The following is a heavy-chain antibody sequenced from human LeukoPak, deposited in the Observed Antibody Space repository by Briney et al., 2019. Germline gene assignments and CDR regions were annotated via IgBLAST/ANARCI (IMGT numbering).Heavy chain of an antibody. CDR2: INGGNGNT. J-gene: IGHJ4*02. CDR3: ARAAGPGDYIMDY. V-gene: IGHV1-3*01. D-gene: IGHD3-16*01. Sequence: ASVKVSCKTSGYTFSSHGMHWVRQAPGQRLEWMGLINGGNGNTEYSQKYQGRVTITRDTSATTEYMELSSLRSGDTAVYYCARAAGPGDYIMDYWGQGTLVTVSS. CDR1: GYTFSSHG.